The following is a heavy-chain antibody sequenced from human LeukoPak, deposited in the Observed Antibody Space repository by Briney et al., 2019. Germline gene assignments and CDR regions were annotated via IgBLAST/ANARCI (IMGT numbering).Heavy chain of an antibody. CDR1: GFTFSSYA. Sequence: PGGSLRLSCAASGFTFSSYALSWVRQPPGKGLEWVSAISDSGFTYYTDSLKGRFTISIDTSKNTLYLQMNSLRAEDTAVYYCARGLYSSSPWGQGTLVTVSS. CDR2: ISDSGFT. J-gene: IGHJ4*02. D-gene: IGHD6-6*01. CDR3: ARGLYSSSP. V-gene: IGHV3-23*01.